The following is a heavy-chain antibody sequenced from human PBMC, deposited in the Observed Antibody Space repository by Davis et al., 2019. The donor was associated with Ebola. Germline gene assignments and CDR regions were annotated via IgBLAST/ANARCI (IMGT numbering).Heavy chain of an antibody. CDR2: ISSGGGTI. CDR1: GFTFRGYG. Sequence: GGSLRLSCAASGFTFRGYGMPWVRQAPGKGLEWVSYISSGGGTIHYADSVKGRFTISRDNANNSLYLQMNTLRDEDTAVYYCATVSDLWSGYLDSWGQGTLVTVSS. CDR3: ATVSDLWSGYLDS. D-gene: IGHD3-3*01. J-gene: IGHJ4*02. V-gene: IGHV3-48*02.